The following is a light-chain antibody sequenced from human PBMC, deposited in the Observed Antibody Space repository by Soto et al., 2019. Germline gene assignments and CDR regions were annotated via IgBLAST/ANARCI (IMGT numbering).Light chain of an antibody. CDR2: EVI. J-gene: IGLJ3*02. Sequence: QSALTQPASVSGSPGQSITISCTGTSSDVGGYNYVSWYQHHPGKAPKLMIYEVINRPSGVSHRFSGSKSGNTASLTISGLQAEDEADYYCSSYTSSSTRVFGGGTKVTVL. CDR1: SSDVGGYNY. V-gene: IGLV2-14*01. CDR3: SSYTSSSTRV.